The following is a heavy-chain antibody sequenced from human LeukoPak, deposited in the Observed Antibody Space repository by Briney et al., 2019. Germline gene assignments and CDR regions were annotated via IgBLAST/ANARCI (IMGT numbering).Heavy chain of an antibody. V-gene: IGHV1-3*01. CDR1: GYTFSDYA. J-gene: IGHJ4*02. CDR2: IDAGNGNT. D-gene: IGHD2-2*01. Sequence: ASVKVSCKASGYTFSDYAIHWVRQAPGQRLEWMGWIDAGNGNTRYSQKFQGRVTITRDTSTSTAYIELRSLRSEDTAMYYCARGSTSDWPLDHWDQETLVTISS. CDR3: ARGSTSDWPLDH.